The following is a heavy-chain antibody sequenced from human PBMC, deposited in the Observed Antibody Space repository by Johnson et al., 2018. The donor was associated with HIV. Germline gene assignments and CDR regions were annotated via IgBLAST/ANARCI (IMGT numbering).Heavy chain of an antibody. J-gene: IGHJ3*01. V-gene: IGHV3-30*02. CDR3: AKGRMGASGSYNV. CDR1: GFTFNTYG. Sequence: QVQLVESGGGLVKPGGSLRLSCAASGFTFNTYGMDWDRQAPGKGLEWVAFIRYDGNSKYYTDSVKGQFTISRDNSKNTLYLQMNSLRAEDTALYYCAKGRMGASGSYNVWGQGTMVTVSS. D-gene: IGHD1-26*01. CDR2: IRYDGNSK.